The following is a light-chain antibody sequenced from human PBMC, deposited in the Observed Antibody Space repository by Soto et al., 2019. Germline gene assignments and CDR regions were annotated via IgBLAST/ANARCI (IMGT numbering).Light chain of an antibody. Sequence: QSVLTQPASVSGTPGQSITISCTGSNSDVGIYDFVSWYQHHPGRAPKLIVSEVSHRPSGVSNRFSGSKSGNTASLTISGLQAEDEADYYCCSYAGSSTWVFGGGTKLTVL. CDR3: CSYAGSSTWV. V-gene: IGLV2-23*02. CDR1: NSDVGIYDF. J-gene: IGLJ3*02. CDR2: EVS.